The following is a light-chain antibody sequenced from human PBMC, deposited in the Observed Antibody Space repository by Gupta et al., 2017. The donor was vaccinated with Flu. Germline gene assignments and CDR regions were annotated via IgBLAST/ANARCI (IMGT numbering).Light chain of an antibody. CDR3: LQDSSSPMT. V-gene: IGKV1-17*01. Sequence: RSSLSSAAGAEAHTSRVMNRVRGSYLGWYQQKPGKAPKLLIYVATSMATGVPARFSGSGSGTEFTLTISRLEPEDFAMYYCLQDSSSPMTFGQGTKVEIK. CDR1: RVRGSY. CDR2: VAT. J-gene: IGKJ1*01.